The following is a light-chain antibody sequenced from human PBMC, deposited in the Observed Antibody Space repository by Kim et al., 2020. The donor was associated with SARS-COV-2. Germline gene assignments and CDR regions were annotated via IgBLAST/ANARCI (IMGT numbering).Light chain of an antibody. CDR1: QGIRRD. CDR2: DAS. CDR3: LQHSTYRWT. Sequence: IQMTQSPSSLSASVGDRVTITCRASQGIRRDLGWYQQKPGKAPKRLIYDASILQSGVPSRFSGSGSGTEFTLTITSLQPEDVATYYCLQHSTYRWTFGQGTKVDIK. J-gene: IGKJ1*01. V-gene: IGKV1-17*01.